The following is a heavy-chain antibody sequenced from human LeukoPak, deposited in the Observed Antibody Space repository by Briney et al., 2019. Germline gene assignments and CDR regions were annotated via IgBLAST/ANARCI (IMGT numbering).Heavy chain of an antibody. CDR2: ISGRSSHV. V-gene: IGHV3-21*01. D-gene: IGHD3-16*01. CDR1: GFSFSDYD. Sequence: GVSLRLSCSASGFSFSDYDMNWVRQAPGKGLEWVSAISGRSSHVYYGESVKGRFTISRDNAKNSLYLQLDSLGVEDTAVYYCGRAFPPLRTSSAGDLWGQGTLVTVSS. J-gene: IGHJ1*01. CDR3: GRAFPPLRTSSAGDL.